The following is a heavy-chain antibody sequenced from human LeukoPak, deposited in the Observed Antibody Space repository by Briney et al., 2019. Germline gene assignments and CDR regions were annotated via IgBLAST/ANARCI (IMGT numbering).Heavy chain of an antibody. J-gene: IGHJ2*01. CDR3: AKDHIREGWRYFDL. CDR2: ISGSGGST. D-gene: IGHD2-15*01. CDR1: GFTFSSYA. Sequence: PGGSLRLSCAASGFTFSSYAMSWVRQAPGKGLEWVSAISGSGGSTYYADSVKGRFSISRDNSNNTLYLQMNSLRAEDTAVYYCAKDHIREGWRYFDLWGRGTLVTVSS. V-gene: IGHV3-23*01.